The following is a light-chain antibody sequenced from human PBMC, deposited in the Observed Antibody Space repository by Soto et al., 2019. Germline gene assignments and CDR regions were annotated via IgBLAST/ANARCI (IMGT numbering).Light chain of an antibody. Sequence: DIQMTQSPSTLSASVGDRDTITCRASQSISSWLAWYQQKPGKAPKLLIYDASSLESGVPSRFSGSGFGTEFTLTISSLQPDDFATYYCQQYNSYSSFGQGTKVDIK. CDR3: QQYNSYSS. J-gene: IGKJ1*01. CDR2: DAS. CDR1: QSISSW. V-gene: IGKV1-5*01.